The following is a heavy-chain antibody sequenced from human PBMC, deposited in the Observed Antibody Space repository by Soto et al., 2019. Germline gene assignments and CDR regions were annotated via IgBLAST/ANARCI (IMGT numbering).Heavy chain of an antibody. J-gene: IGHJ4*02. D-gene: IGHD6-25*01. V-gene: IGHV4-39*02. Sequence: PSETLSLTCTVSGGSISSSSYYWGWLRQPPGKGLEWIGSIYYSGSTFYSLSLRSRVTISVDTAKNQFSLRVSSVTAADTAVYYCAREYSSAPDYWGQGTLVTVSS. CDR3: AREYSSAPDY. CDR2: IYYSGST. CDR1: GGSISSSSYY.